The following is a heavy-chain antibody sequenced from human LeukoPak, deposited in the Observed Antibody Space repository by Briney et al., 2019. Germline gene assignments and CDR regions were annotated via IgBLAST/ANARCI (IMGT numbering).Heavy chain of an antibody. V-gene: IGHV3-30*18. CDR3: AKAAKPIWELEGY. Sequence: GGSLRLSCAAAGFTFSSYGMHWVRQAPGKGLEWVAVISYDGSNKYYADSVKGRFTISRDNSKNTLYLQMNSLRAEDTAVYYCAKAAKPIWELEGYWGQGTLVTVSS. D-gene: IGHD1-26*01. CDR2: ISYDGSNK. CDR1: GFTFSSYG. J-gene: IGHJ4*02.